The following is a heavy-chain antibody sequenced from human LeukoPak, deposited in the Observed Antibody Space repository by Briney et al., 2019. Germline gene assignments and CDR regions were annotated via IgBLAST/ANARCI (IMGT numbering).Heavy chain of an antibody. J-gene: IGHJ2*01. D-gene: IGHD6-19*01. CDR3: ARDSDTSGNHWFFDV. V-gene: IGHV3-30*12. Sequence: GTSLRLSCAASGFTFHDFGMVWVRQTPGKGLQWVAAIDPNVNDNYYADSARGRFVISRDNSKNTLYLQIYSLTVVDTAVYYCARDSDTSGNHWFFDVWGRGTLVIASS. CDR1: GFTFHDFG. CDR2: IDPNVNDN.